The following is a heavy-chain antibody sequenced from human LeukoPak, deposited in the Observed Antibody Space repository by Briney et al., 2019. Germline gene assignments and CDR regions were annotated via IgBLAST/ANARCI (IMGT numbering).Heavy chain of an antibody. Sequence: SETLPLTCTVSGGSLSSYYWSWIRQPPGKGLEWIAYIHNSGKTNCNPSLKSRVTMSVDTSKKQFSLKLNSVTAADTALYYCARRASGFDAFDIWGQGTMVAVSS. CDR2: IHNSGKT. CDR3: ARRASGFDAFDI. J-gene: IGHJ3*02. V-gene: IGHV4-59*08. D-gene: IGHD3-16*01. CDR1: GGSLSSYY.